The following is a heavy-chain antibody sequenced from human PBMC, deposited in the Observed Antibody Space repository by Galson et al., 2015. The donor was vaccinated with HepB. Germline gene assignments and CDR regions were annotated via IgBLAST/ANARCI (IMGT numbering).Heavy chain of an antibody. CDR2: ITPNSGGT. CDR3: AKDLTAWGFSTPPSSEY. CDR1: GYTFTGYY. V-gene: IGHV1-2*06. D-gene: IGHD7-27*01. J-gene: IGHJ4*02. Sequence: SVKVSCKASGYTFTGYYIHWVRQAPGQGLEWMGRITPNSGGTNYAQKFQGRVTMTRDTSISTAYMELSRLSSDDTAVYYCAKDLTAWGFSTPPSSEYWGQGTLVTVS.